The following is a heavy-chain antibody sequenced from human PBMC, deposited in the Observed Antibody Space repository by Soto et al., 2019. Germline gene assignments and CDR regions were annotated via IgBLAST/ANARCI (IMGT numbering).Heavy chain of an antibody. D-gene: IGHD3-10*01. CDR1: GGTFSSYA. J-gene: IGHJ4*02. Sequence: VKVSCKASGGTFSSYAISWVRQAPGQGLEWMGGIIPIFGTANYAQKFQGRVTITADKSTSTAYMELSSLRSEDTAVYYCARDRRGNSGFDYWGQGTLVTVSS. CDR3: ARDRRGNSGFDY. V-gene: IGHV1-69*06. CDR2: IIPIFGTA.